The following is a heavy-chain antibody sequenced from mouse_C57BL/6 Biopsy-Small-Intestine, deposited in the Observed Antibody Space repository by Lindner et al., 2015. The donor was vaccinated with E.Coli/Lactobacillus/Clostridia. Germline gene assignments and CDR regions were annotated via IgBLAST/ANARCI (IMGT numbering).Heavy chain of an antibody. Sequence: VQLQESGGDLVKPGGSLKLSCAASGFTFSDYGMHWVRQAPEKGLEWVAYISSFSIIYYADTVKGRFTISRDNARNTLFLQMTSLRSEDTAMYYCAREDYGFTYGWYFDVWGTGTTATVSS. D-gene: IGHD1-1*01. CDR1: GFTFSDYG. V-gene: IGHV5-17*01. J-gene: IGHJ1*03. CDR3: AREDYGFTYGWYFDV. CDR2: ISSFSII.